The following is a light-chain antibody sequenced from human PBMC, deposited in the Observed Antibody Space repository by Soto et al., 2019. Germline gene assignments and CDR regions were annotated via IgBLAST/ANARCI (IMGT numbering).Light chain of an antibody. Sequence: QLVLTQPPSASASLGASVTLTCTLSSGYSNYKVDWYQQRPGKGPRFVMRVGTGGIVGSKGDGIPDRFSVLGSGLNRYLTIKNIQEEDESDYHCGADHGSGSNFFYVFGPGTKLTVL. CDR3: GADHGSGSNFFYV. J-gene: IGLJ1*01. V-gene: IGLV9-49*01. CDR1: SGYSNYK. CDR2: VGTGGIVG.